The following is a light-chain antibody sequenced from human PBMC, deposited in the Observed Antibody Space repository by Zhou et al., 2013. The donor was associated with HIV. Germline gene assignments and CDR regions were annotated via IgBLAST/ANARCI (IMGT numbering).Light chain of an antibody. J-gene: IGKJ2*01. CDR2: GAS. CDR1: HSVSSSK. CDR3: QQSNNWPPYT. Sequence: EIVLTQSPGTLSLSPGERATLSCRASHSVSSSKLAWYQQKPGQAPRLLIYGASTRATGIPARFSGSGSGTEFTLTISSLQSEDFAVYYCQQSNNWPPYTFGQGTKLEIK. V-gene: IGKV3-15*01.